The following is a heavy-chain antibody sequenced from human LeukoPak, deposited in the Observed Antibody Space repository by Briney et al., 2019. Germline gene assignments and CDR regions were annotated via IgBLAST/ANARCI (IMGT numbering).Heavy chain of an antibody. CDR2: ISGSGGNT. D-gene: IGHD1-1*01. CDR1: GITLGNYG. J-gene: IGHJ6*03. V-gene: IGHV3-23*01. Sequence: GGSLRLSCAVSGITLGNYGMSWVRQAPGKGLKWVSGISGSGGNTYYADSVKGRFTISRDNSKNTLYLQMNSLSAEDTAVYYCAKRGNPTVGHHYLDVWGKGTTVSVSS. CDR3: AKRGNPTVGHHYLDV.